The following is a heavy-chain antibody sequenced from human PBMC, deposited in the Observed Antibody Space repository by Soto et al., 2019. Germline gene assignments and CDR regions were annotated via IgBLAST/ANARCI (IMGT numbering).Heavy chain of an antibody. CDR2: ISLDGGST. CDR3: AKEGSYGDPFDL. J-gene: IGHJ2*01. D-gene: IGHD4-17*01. V-gene: IGHV3-43*01. CDR1: GFTFDDYT. Sequence: EVQLVESGGVVVQPGGSLRLSCAASGFTFDDYTMHWVRQAPGKGLEWVSLISLDGGSTYYADSVKGRFTISRDNSKNSLYLQMNSLRTEDTALYYCAKEGSYGDPFDLWGRGTLVTVSS.